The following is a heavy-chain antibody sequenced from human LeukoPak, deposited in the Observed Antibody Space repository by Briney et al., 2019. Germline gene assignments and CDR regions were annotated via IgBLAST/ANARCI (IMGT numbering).Heavy chain of an antibody. J-gene: IGHJ4*02. CDR1: GFTFSSYA. CDR2: ISYDGSNK. CDR3: ARDEYSSGRAPYYYFDY. Sequence: GGSLRLSCAASGFTFSSYAMHWVRQAPGKGLEWVVVISYDGSNKYYADSVKGRFTISRDNSKNTLYLQMNSLRAEDTAVYYCARDEYSSGRAPYYYFDYWGQGTLVTVSS. D-gene: IGHD6-25*01. V-gene: IGHV3-30-3*01.